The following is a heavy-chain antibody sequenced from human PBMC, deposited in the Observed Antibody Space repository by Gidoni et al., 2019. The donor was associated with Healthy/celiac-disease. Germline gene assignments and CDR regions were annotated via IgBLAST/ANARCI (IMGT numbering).Heavy chain of an antibody. CDR1: GFTFSSYA. V-gene: IGHV3-23*01. J-gene: IGHJ4*02. CDR3: AKGEAEWELLEIDY. D-gene: IGHD1-26*01. Sequence: EVQLLESGGGLVQPGGSLRLSCAASGFTFSSYAMSWVRQAPGKGLEWVSAISGSVGSTYYADSVKGRFTISRDNSKNTLYLQMNSLRAEDAAVYYCAKGEAEWELLEIDYWGQGTLVTVSS. CDR2: ISGSVGST.